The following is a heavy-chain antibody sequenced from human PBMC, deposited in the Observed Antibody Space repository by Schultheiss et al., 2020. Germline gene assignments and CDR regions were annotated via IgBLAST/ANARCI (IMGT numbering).Heavy chain of an antibody. J-gene: IGHJ4*02. CDR1: GGSISSSSYY. V-gene: IGHV4-61*02. CDR2: IYTSGST. Sequence: SETLSLTCTVSGGSISSSSYYWSWIRQPAGKGLEWIGRIYTSGSTNYNPSLKSRVTISVDTSKNQFSLKLSSVTAADTALYYCARDDDSYIEYWGQGTLVTVSS. D-gene: IGHD3-16*01. CDR3: ARDDDSYIEY.